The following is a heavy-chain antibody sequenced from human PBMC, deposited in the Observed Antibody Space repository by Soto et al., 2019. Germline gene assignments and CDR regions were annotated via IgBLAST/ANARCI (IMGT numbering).Heavy chain of an antibody. D-gene: IGHD1-1*01. J-gene: IGHJ4*02. CDR1: SGSISSCGYY. V-gene: IGHV4-31*03. CDR2: IYYSGIT. Sequence: QVQLQESGPGLVKPSQTLSLTCTVSSGSISSCGYYWSWIRQHPGKGLEWIGYIYYSGITYYNPSLKSRVTISVDTSKTQFSLKLSSVTAADTAVYYCARCPQLEPRFDYWGQGTLVTVSS. CDR3: ARCPQLEPRFDY.